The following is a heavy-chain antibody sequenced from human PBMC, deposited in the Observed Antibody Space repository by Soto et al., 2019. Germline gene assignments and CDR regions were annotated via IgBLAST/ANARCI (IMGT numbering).Heavy chain of an antibody. D-gene: IGHD5-18*01. CDR2: ISSSSSTI. CDR1: GFTFSSYG. CDR3: ARDSTLPHTGHVDTAAMVKGYYYMDV. Sequence: GGSLRLSCAASGFTFSSYGMNWVRQAPGKGLEWVSYISSSSSTIYYADSVKGRFTISRDNAKNSLYLQMNSLRAEDTAVYYCARDSTLPHTGHVDTAAMVKGYYYMDVWGKGTTVTVSS. V-gene: IGHV3-48*01. J-gene: IGHJ6*03.